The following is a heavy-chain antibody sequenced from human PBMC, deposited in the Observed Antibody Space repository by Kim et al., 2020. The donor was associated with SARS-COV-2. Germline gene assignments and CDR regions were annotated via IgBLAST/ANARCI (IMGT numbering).Heavy chain of an antibody. CDR3: ARAKVVVPAATRRLYYFDY. J-gene: IGHJ4*02. Sequence: SETLSLTCTVSGGSISSGGYYWSWIRQHPGKGLEWIGYIYYSGSTYYNPSLKSRVTISVDTSKNQFSLKLSSVTAADTAVYYCARAKVVVPAATRRLYYFDYWGQGTLVTVSS. D-gene: IGHD2-2*01. V-gene: IGHV4-31*03. CDR1: GGSISSGGYY. CDR2: IYYSGST.